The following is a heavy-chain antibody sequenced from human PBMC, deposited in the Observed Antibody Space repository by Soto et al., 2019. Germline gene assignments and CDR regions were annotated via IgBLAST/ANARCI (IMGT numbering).Heavy chain of an antibody. CDR1: GFTFSSYA. CDR2: ISGSGGST. J-gene: IGHJ6*02. Sequence: GGSLRLSCAASGFTFSSYAMSWVRQAPGKGLEWVSAISGSGGSTYYADSVKGRFTISRDNSKNTLYLQMNSLRAEDTAVYYCAKGFLKQLAFRLGMDVWGQGTTVTVSS. D-gene: IGHD6-6*01. V-gene: IGHV3-23*01. CDR3: AKGFLKQLAFRLGMDV.